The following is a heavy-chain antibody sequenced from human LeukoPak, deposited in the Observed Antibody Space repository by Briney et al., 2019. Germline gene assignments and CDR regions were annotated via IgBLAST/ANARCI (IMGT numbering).Heavy chain of an antibody. V-gene: IGHV4-59*01. CDR2: FYDTRSP. CDR1: GGSISLYY. D-gene: IGHD3-10*01. CDR3: VRGRGSLTY. Sequence: NPSETLSLTCTVSGGSISLYYWSWIRQPPGKGLEWIGYFYDTRSPKYNPSLERRVTISVDMSRNQFSLNLTSVTAADTAVYYCVRGRGSLTYWGQGTLATVSS. J-gene: IGHJ4*02.